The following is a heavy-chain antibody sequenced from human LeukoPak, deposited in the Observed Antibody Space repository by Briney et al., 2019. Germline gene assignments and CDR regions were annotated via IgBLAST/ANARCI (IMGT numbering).Heavy chain of an antibody. CDR2: IWYDGSNK. Sequence: PGGSLRLSCAASGFTFSSYSMNWVRQAPGKGLEWVAVIWYDGSNKYYADSVKGRFTISRDNSKNTLYLQMNSLRAEDTAVYYCARGPDYGDYGYFDYWGQGTLVTVSS. CDR1: GFTFSSYS. J-gene: IGHJ4*02. CDR3: ARGPDYGDYGYFDY. V-gene: IGHV3-33*08. D-gene: IGHD4-17*01.